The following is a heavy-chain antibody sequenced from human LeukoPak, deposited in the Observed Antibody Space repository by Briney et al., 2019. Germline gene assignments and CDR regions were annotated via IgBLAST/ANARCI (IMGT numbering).Heavy chain of an antibody. CDR3: ARAYYYDSSGHNLGSPHLPTLPPPFAY. Sequence: LGESLKISCKGSGYSFTSYWIGWVRQMPGKGLEWMGIIYPGDSDTRYSPSFQGQVTISADKSISTAYLQWSSLKASDTAMYYCARAYYYDSSGHNLGSPHLPTLPPPFAYWGQGTLVTAS. CDR2: IYPGDSDT. J-gene: IGHJ4*02. V-gene: IGHV5-51*01. CDR1: GYSFTSYW. D-gene: IGHD3-22*01.